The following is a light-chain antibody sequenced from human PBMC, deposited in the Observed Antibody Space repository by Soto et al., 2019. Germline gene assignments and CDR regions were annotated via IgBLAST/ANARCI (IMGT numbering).Light chain of an antibody. Sequence: EIVMTQSPATLSVSPGERATLSCRASQSVSSNFAWYQQNPGQAPRLLIYGAYTRATGIPARFSGSASGTEFTLTISSLQSEDFAVYYRQQYNNWPPYTFGQGTKLEIK. J-gene: IGKJ2*01. CDR2: GAY. CDR3: QQYNNWPPYT. CDR1: QSVSSN. V-gene: IGKV3-15*01.